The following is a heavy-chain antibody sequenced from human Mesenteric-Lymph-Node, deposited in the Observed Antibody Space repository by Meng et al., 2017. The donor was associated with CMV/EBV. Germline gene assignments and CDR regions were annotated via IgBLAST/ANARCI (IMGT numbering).Heavy chain of an antibody. CDR3: ASGPFPYDSSGYFDY. Sequence: GGSLRLSCAASGFTVSSNYLTWVRQAPGKGLEWVSVMYTDGGAYYAEAVKGRFTISRDKSKNTLYPQVNNLRAEDTAVYYCASGPFPYDSSGYFDYWGQGIMITVSS. CDR2: MYTDGGA. D-gene: IGHD3-22*01. CDR1: GFTVSSNY. J-gene: IGHJ4*02. V-gene: IGHV3-53*01.